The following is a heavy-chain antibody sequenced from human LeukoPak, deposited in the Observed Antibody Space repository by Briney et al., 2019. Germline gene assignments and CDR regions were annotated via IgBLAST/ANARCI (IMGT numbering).Heavy chain of an antibody. CDR1: GYSISSGYY. J-gene: IGHJ3*02. Sequence: PSETLSLTCAVSGYSISSGYYWGWIRQPPGKGLEWIGSIYHSGSTYYNPSLKSRVTISVDTSKNQFSPKLSSVTAAGTAVYYCARLGGSYINALDIWGQGTMVTVSS. D-gene: IGHD1-26*01. CDR2: IYHSGST. V-gene: IGHV4-38-2*01. CDR3: ARLGGSYINALDI.